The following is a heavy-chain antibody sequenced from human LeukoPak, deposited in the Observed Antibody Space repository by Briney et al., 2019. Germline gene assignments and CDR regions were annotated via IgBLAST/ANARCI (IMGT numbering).Heavy chain of an antibody. V-gene: IGHV4-61*02. Sequence: SETLSLTCTVSGGSISSSSYYWSWIRQPAGKGPEWIGRIYTSGSNNYNPSLKSRVTMSVDTSKNQFSLKLSSVTAADTAMYYCAREVADYGGYYYYHYMDVWGKGTTVTISS. CDR2: IYTSGSN. CDR3: AREVADYGGYYYYHYMDV. J-gene: IGHJ6*03. CDR1: GGSISSSSYY. D-gene: IGHD4-23*01.